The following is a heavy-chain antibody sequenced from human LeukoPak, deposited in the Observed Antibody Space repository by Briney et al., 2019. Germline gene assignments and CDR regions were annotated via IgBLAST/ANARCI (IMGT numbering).Heavy chain of an antibody. J-gene: IGHJ6*02. CDR2: ISSSCSTI. V-gene: IGHV3-48*03. CDR3: AREQYYYGMDV. Sequence: GRSLRLSCAASGFTFSSYEMNWVRQAPGKGLDWVSYISSSCSTIYYADSVKGRFTTSRDNAKNSLYLQMNSLRAEDTAVYYCAREQYYYGMDVWGQGTTVTVS. CDR1: GFTFSSYE.